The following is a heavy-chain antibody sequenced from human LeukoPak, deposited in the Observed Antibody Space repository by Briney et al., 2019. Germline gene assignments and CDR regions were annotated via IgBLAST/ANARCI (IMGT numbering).Heavy chain of an antibody. J-gene: IGHJ4*02. CDR1: GGSISSDY. V-gene: IGHV4-59*01. Sequence: SETLSLTCTVAGGSISSDYWSWVQQPPGKGLEWIGYIYHSGSTNYNPSLKSRVTISVDTSKNQFSLKLSSVTAADTAVYYCARLRGSSWTTYYFDYWGQGTLVTVSS. CDR2: IYHSGST. CDR3: ARLRGSSWTTYYFDY. D-gene: IGHD6-13*01.